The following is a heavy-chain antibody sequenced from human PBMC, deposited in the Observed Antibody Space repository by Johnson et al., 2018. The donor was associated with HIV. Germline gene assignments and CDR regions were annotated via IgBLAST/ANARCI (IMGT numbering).Heavy chain of an antibody. Sequence: EVQLVESGGGVVRPGGSLRLSCAASGFTFDDYGMSWVRQAPGKGLEWVSGINWNGRSTGYADSVKGRFTISRDNAKNSLYLHMNSLRADDTAVYYCAIGRGEFPRHAFDIWGQGTMVTVSS. V-gene: IGHV3-20*04. CDR2: INWNGRST. J-gene: IGHJ3*02. CDR1: GFTFDDYG. D-gene: IGHD3-10*01. CDR3: AIGRGEFPRHAFDI.